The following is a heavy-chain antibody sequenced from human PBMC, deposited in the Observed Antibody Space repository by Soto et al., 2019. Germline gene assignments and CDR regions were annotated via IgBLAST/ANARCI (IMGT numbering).Heavy chain of an antibody. D-gene: IGHD2-2*01. J-gene: IGHJ1*01. CDR1: GFTFSDYL. V-gene: IGHV3-74*01. CDR3: ATEPLYCTYTSCFKYFQL. Sequence: GGSLRLSCAASGFTFSDYLMHWVRQAPGKGLMWVSRINSDGSSINYADSVKGRLTSSRDNAKNTLYLQMNSLRAEDTAVYYCATEPLYCTYTSCFKYFQLWGQGTLVTVSS. CDR2: INSDGSSI.